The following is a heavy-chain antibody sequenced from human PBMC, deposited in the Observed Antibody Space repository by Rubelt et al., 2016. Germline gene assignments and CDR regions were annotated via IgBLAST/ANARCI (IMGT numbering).Heavy chain of an antibody. Sequence: SGAEVKKPGASVKVSCKVSGYTLTELSMHWVRQAPGKGLEWMGGFDPEDGETIYAQKVQGRVTMTEDTSTDTAYMELRSLRSDDTAVYHCATTSSLDWNYYHADRDDAFDIWGQGTMVTVSS. CDR2: FDPEDGET. CDR1: GYTLTELS. D-gene: IGHD1-7*01. J-gene: IGHJ3*02. V-gene: IGHV1-24*01. CDR3: ATTSSLDWNYYHADRDDAFDI.